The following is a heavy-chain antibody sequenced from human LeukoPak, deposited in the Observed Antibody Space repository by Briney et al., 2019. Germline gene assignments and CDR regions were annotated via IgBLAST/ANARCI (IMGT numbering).Heavy chain of an antibody. J-gene: IGHJ4*02. CDR3: ARGRYSSSWYEAHFDY. CDR1: GGSISSGTYY. Sequence: SETLSLTCIVSGGSISSGTYYWGWIRQPPGKGLEWIGSIYYSGSTYYNPSLKSRVTISVDTSKNQFSLKLSSVTAADTAVYYCARGRYSSSWYEAHFDYWGQGTLVTVSS. V-gene: IGHV4-39*01. D-gene: IGHD6-13*01. CDR2: IYYSGST.